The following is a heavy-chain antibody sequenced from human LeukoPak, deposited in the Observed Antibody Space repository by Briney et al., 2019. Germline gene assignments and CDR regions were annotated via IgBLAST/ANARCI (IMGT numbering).Heavy chain of an antibody. D-gene: IGHD6-13*01. CDR3: AISIAAAGLYYFDY. CDR2: IYYSGST. J-gene: IGHJ4*02. Sequence: PSETLSLTCTVSGGSISSYYWSWIRQPPGKGLEWIGYIYYSGSTNYNPSLKSRVTISVDTSKNQFSLKLSSVTAADTAVYYCAISIAAAGLYYFDYWGQGTLVTVSS. V-gene: IGHV4-59*08. CDR1: GGSISSYY.